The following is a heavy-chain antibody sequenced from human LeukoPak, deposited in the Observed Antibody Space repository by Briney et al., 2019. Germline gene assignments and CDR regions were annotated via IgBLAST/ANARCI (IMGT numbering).Heavy chain of an antibody. J-gene: IGHJ6*03. CDR3: ARAVTQRDYYYYYYMDV. CDR2: MNPNSGNT. D-gene: IGHD1-14*01. CDR1: GYTFTSYD. Sequence: ASVKVSCKASGYTFTSYDINWVRQAAGQGLEWMGWMNPNSGNTGYAQKFQGRVTITRNTSISTAYMELSSLRSEDTAVYYCARAVTQRDYYYYYYMDVWGKGTTVTVSS. V-gene: IGHV1-8*03.